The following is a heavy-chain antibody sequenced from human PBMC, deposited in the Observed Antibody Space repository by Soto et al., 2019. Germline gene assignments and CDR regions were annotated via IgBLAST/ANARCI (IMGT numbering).Heavy chain of an antibody. CDR1: GFTFSTYG. J-gene: IGHJ5*02. V-gene: IGHV3-23*01. CDR3: AKRPRTVVGKEKNWFDP. D-gene: IGHD6-19*01. CDR2: ISGSGGST. Sequence: PGGSLRLSCAASGFTFSTYGMNWVRQAPGKGLEWVSGISGSGGSTYYADSVKGRFTISRDNSKNTLYLQMNSLRAEDTAVYYCAKRPRTVVGKEKNWFDPWGQGTLVTSPQ.